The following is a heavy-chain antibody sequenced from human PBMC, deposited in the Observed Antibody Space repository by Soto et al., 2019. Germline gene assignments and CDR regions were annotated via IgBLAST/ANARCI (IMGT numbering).Heavy chain of an antibody. J-gene: IGHJ4*02. V-gene: IGHV4-38-2*01. CDR1: GYSISSGYY. CDR3: ARMAYGDYSVDY. D-gene: IGHD4-17*01. CDR2: IYHSGST. Sequence: PSETLSLTCAVSGYSISSGYYWGCIRQPPGKGLEWIGSIYHSGSTYYNPSLKSRVTISVDTSKNQFSLKLSSVTAADTAVYYCARMAYGDYSVDYWGQGTLVTVYS.